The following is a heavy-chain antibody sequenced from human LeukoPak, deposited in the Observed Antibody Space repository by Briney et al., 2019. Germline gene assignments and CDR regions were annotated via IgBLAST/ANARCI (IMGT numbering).Heavy chain of an antibody. D-gene: IGHD2-21*02. CDR1: GFSFDNYA. V-gene: IGHV3-43*02. J-gene: IGHJ4*02. Sequence: GGSLRLSGAASGFSFDNYAMHWVRQGPGKSLQWVSVFSVDGGTTYYADSVKGRFTISRDSSKNSLYLQMNSLTTEDSALYYCAKADCGGTCFLIDNWGQGTLVTVSS. CDR2: FSVDGGTT. CDR3: AKADCGGTCFLIDN.